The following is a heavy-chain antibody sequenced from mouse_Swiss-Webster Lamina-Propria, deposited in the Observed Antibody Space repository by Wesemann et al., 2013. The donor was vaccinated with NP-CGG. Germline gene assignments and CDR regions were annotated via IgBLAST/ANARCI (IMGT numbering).Heavy chain of an antibody. CDR2: ISTYYGDA. CDR1: GYTFTDYA. J-gene: IGHJ2*01. D-gene: IGHD2-2*01. V-gene: IGHV1S137*01. Sequence: QVQLQQSGAELVRPGVSVKISCKGSGYTFTDYAMHWVKQSHAKSLEWIGVISTYYGDASYNQKFKGKATMTVDKSSSTAYMELARLTSEDSAIYYCARYGYDGFDYWGQGTTLTVSS. CDR3: ARYGYDGFDY.